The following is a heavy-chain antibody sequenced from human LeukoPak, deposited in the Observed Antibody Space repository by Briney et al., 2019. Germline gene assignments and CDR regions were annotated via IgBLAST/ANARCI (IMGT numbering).Heavy chain of an antibody. V-gene: IGHV1-8*01. CDR1: GYTFTSYD. J-gene: IGHJ6*03. Sequence: ASVKLSCKASGYTFTSYDISWVRQATGQGLEWMGWMNPNSGNTGYAQKFQGRVTMTRNTSISTAYMELSSLRSEDTAVYYCARESPECSGGSCYSWSYYYYYMDVWGKGTTVTISS. D-gene: IGHD2-15*01. CDR3: ARESPECSGGSCYSWSYYYYYMDV. CDR2: MNPNSGNT.